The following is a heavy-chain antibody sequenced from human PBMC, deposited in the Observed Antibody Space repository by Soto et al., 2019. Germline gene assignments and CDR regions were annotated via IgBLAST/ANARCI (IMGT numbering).Heavy chain of an antibody. Sequence: QVQLQESGPGLVKPSGTLSLTCTVSGGSISSSDWWTWVRQPPGKGLEWIGEIYRSGSTNYNSSLPSRVTISVDKSKNQLSLKLSSVTAADTAVYYCATIHYWGQGTLVTVSS. CDR1: GGSISSSDW. CDR3: ATIHY. CDR2: IYRSGST. V-gene: IGHV4-4*02. J-gene: IGHJ4*02.